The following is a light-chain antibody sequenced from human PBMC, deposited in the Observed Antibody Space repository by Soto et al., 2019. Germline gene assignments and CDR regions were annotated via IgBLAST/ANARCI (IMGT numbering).Light chain of an antibody. Sequence: EIVMTQSPATLSVSPGDTATLSCRASQSVDINLAWYQQKPGQAPRLVIYGASTRATDMPGTFSGSGSGTEFTLTISSLQSEDFGVYYCQQYKNWPRTFGQGTKVDIK. CDR1: QSVDIN. V-gene: IGKV3-15*01. CDR3: QQYKNWPRT. CDR2: GAS. J-gene: IGKJ1*01.